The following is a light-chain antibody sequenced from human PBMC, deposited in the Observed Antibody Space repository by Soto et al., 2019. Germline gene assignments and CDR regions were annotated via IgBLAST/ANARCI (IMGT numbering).Light chain of an antibody. CDR3: QQYFRIPYT. J-gene: IGKJ2*01. CDR2: WPS. Sequence: DIVMTQAPDSLAVSLGERATINCKSSQRVLSSSNNKNFLTWYQQKPGQSPKLLIYWPSTRESGVPDRFSGSGSGTDFTRTISSLQAEDLALYYCQQYFRIPYTCGQGTKLEIK. V-gene: IGKV4-1*01. CDR1: QRVLSSSNNKNF.